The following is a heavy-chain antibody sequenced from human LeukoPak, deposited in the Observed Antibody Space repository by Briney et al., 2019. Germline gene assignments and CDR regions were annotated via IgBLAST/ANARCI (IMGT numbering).Heavy chain of an antibody. CDR3: ARGPTTRGYYYYYGMDV. V-gene: IGHV3-23*01. CDR2: ISGSGGRT. D-gene: IGHD4-11*01. Sequence: PGGSLRLSCAASGFTFSSYAMSWVRQAPGKGLEWVSAISGSGGRTYYADSVKGRFTISRDNSKNTLYLQMNSLRAEDTAVYYCARGPTTRGYYYYYGMDVWGQGTTVTVSS. CDR1: GFTFSSYA. J-gene: IGHJ6*02.